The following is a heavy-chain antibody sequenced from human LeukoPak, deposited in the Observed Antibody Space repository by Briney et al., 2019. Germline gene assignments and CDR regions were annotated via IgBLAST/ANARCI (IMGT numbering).Heavy chain of an antibody. D-gene: IGHD1-26*01. J-gene: IGHJ4*02. CDR3: AKDRSGSYSRYFDY. V-gene: IGHV3-30*02. Sequence: QPGGSLRLSCAASGFTFSSYGMHWVRQAPGKGLEWVAFIRYDGSNKYYADSVKGRFTISRDNSKNTLYLQMNSLRAEDTAVYYCAKDRSGSYSRYFDYWGQGTLVTVSS. CDR1: GFTFSSYG. CDR2: IRYDGSNK.